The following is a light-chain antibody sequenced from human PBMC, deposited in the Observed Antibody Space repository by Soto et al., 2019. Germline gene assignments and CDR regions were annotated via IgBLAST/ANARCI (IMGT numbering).Light chain of an antibody. CDR2: DVN. J-gene: IGLJ1*01. CDR1: SSDIGGYDF. V-gene: IGLV2-14*03. Sequence: QSALTQPASVSGSPGQSITISCTGTSSDIGGYDFVSWYQQHPGKAPKLMIYDVNNRPSGVSNRFSGSKSGNTASLTISGLQAEDEADYYCSSYTTHSILLFGTGTKLTVL. CDR3: SSYTTHSILL.